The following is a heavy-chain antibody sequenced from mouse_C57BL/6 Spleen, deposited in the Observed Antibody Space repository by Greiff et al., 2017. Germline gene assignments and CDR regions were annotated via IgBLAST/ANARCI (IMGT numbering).Heavy chain of an antibody. CDR3: TRLDDYDGFAY. CDR2: IDPETGGT. V-gene: IGHV1-15*01. J-gene: IGHJ3*01. Sequence: QVQLQQSGAELVRPGASVTLSCKASGYTFTDYEMHWVKQTPVHGLEWIGAIDPETGGTAYNQKFKGKAILTADKSSSTAYMGLRSLTSEDSAVYYCTRLDDYDGFAYWGQGTLVTVSA. CDR1: GYTFTDYE. D-gene: IGHD2-4*01.